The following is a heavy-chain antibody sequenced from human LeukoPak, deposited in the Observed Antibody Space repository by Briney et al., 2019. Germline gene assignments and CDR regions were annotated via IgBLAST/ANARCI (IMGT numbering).Heavy chain of an antibody. CDR1: GFTFSSYS. CDR3: ARNMGQWSHLFDY. D-gene: IGHD6-19*01. J-gene: IGHJ4*02. CDR2: ISSSSSYI. V-gene: IGHV3-21*01. Sequence: GGSLRLSCAASGFTFSSYSMNWVRQAPGKGLEWVSSISSSSSYIYYADSVEGRFTISRDNAKNSLYLQMNSLRAEDTAVYYCARNMGQWSHLFDYWGQGTLVTVSS.